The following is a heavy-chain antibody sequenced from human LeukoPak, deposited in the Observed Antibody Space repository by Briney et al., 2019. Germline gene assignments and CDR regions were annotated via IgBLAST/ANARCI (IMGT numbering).Heavy chain of an antibody. V-gene: IGHV4-34*01. CDR2: INHSGSA. D-gene: IGHD1-14*01. CDR3: ARGSSGNPADY. CDR1: GGSFSGYY. Sequence: SETLSLTCAVYGGSFSGYYWNWIRQPPGKGLEWIGEINHSGSANYNPSLKSRVTISVDTSKNQFFLKLTSLTAADTAVYYCARGSSGNPADYWGQGTLVSVSS. J-gene: IGHJ4*02.